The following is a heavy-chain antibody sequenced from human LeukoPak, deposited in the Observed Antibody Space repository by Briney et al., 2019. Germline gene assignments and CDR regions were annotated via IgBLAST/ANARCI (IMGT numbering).Heavy chain of an antibody. Sequence: PSETLSLTCTVSGGSISTYFWTWIRQFPGKGLEWIGYIYYTGTTSYNPSLKSRVTISVDTSKNQFSLSLSSVTAGDTAVYYCARYHQPSGPNWLDRWGQGTLVTVSS. D-gene: IGHD2-15*01. CDR3: ARYHQPSGPNWLDR. CDR2: IYYTGTT. CDR1: GGSISTYF. V-gene: IGHV4-59*01. J-gene: IGHJ5*02.